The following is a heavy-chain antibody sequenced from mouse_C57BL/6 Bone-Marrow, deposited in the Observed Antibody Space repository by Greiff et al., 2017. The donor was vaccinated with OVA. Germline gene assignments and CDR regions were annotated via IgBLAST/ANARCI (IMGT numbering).Heavy chain of an antibody. CDR3: AREGVGSYFDD. CDR1: GYTFTSYW. CDR2: IDPSDSYT. D-gene: IGHD1-1*02. J-gene: IGHJ2*01. V-gene: IGHV1-69*01. Sequence: VQLQQPGAELVMPGASVKLSCKASGYTFTSYWMHWVKQRPGQGLEWIGEIDPSDSYTNYNQKFKGKSTLTVDKSSSTAYMQLSSLTSEDYAVDYCAREGVGSYFDDWGQGTTRTVSS.